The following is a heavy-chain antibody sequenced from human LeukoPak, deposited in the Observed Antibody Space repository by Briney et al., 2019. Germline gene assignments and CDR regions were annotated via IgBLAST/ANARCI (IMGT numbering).Heavy chain of an antibody. Sequence: GGSLRLSCTASGFTFGDYAMSWFRQAPGKGLEWVGFIRSKAYGGTTEYAASVKGRFTISRDDSKSIAYLQMNSLKTEDTAVYYCTVMTTVTKTFDYWGQGTLVTVSS. D-gene: IGHD4-17*01. CDR3: TVMTTVTKTFDY. J-gene: IGHJ4*02. CDR1: GFTFGDYA. V-gene: IGHV3-49*03. CDR2: IRSKAYGGTT.